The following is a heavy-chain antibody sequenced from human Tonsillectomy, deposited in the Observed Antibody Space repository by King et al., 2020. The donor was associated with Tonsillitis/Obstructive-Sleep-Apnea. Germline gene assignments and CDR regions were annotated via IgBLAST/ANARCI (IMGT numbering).Heavy chain of an antibody. J-gene: IGHJ6*03. D-gene: IGHD3/OR15-3a*01. CDR1: GFTFDNYY. CDR3: VGGGGLGKGYYDYYYMDV. CDR2: ISSSDITT. V-gene: IGHV3-48*03. Sequence: VQLVESGGGLVQPGGSLILSCAAAGFTFDNYYMNWVRQAPGKGLEWGSYISSSDITTYYADSVKGPFTISRDNAKSSLYLQMNSLRAEDTALYYCVGGGGLGKGYYDYYYMDVWGKGTTVTVSS.